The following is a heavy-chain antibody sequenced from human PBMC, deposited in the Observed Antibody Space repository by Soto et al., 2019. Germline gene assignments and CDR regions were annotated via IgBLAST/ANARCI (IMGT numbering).Heavy chain of an antibody. J-gene: IGHJ2*01. CDR1: GGTISSGGYY. V-gene: IGHV4-31*03. CDR2: IYYSGST. Sequence: SETLSLTCTVSGGTISSGGYYWSWIRQHPGKGLEWIGYIYYSGSTYYNPSLKSRVTISVDTSKNQFSLKLSSVTAADTAVYYCARSSITGTTSVNWYFDLWGRGTLVTVSS. CDR3: ARSSITGTTSVNWYFDL. D-gene: IGHD1-7*01.